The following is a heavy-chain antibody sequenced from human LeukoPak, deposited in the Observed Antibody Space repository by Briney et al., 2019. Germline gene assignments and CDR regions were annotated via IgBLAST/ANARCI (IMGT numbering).Heavy chain of an antibody. Sequence: GGSPRLSCAASGFTFSSYGMHWVRHAPGKRLEWVAFIRYDGSNKYYADSVKGRFTISRDNSKNTLYLQMNSLRAEDTATYFCARGHNSRAGVTDCCPLDYWGQGTLVTVSS. CDR2: IRYDGSNK. V-gene: IGHV3-30*02. D-gene: IGHD2-21*02. J-gene: IGHJ4*02. CDR3: ARGHNSRAGVTDCCPLDY. CDR1: GFTFSSYG.